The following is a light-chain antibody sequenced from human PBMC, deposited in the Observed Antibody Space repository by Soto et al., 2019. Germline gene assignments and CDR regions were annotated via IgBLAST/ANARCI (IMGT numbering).Light chain of an antibody. CDR2: EGS. CDR1: SSDVGSYNL. V-gene: IGLV2-23*01. J-gene: IGLJ1*01. Sequence: QSVLTQPASVSGSPGQSITISCTGTSSDVGSYNLVSWYQQHPGKAPKPMIYEGSKRPSGVSNRFSGSKSGNTASLTISGLQAEDEADYYCCSYAGSSTLYGFGTGTKV. CDR3: CSYAGSSTLYG.